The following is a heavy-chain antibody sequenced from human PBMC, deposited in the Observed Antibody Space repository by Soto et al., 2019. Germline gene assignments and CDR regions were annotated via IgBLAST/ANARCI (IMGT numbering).Heavy chain of an antibody. D-gene: IGHD5-12*01. Sequence: QVQLQQWGAGLLKPSETLSLTCAVYGGSFSGYYWSWIRQPPGKGLEWIGEINLSGSTNYNPSLKGRVTISVETSKNQASRKLRSVTAADTAVYYCARGVATVVTSYFDYWGQGTLVTVSS. V-gene: IGHV4-34*01. CDR3: ARGVATVVTSYFDY. CDR1: GGSFSGYY. CDR2: INLSGST. J-gene: IGHJ4*02.